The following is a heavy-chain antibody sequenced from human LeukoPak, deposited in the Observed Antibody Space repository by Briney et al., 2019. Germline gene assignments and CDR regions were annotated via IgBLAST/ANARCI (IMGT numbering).Heavy chain of an antibody. J-gene: IGHJ4*02. CDR1: GFTFSSYA. Sequence: PGGSLRLSCAASGFTFSSYAMSWVRQAPGKGLEWVSAISGSGGSTYYADSVKGRFTISRDNSKNTLYLQMNSLRAEDTAVYYCAQDSSTIAAADLTHLFDYWGQGTLVTVSS. D-gene: IGHD6-13*01. CDR2: ISGSGGST. V-gene: IGHV3-23*01. CDR3: AQDSSTIAAADLTHLFDY.